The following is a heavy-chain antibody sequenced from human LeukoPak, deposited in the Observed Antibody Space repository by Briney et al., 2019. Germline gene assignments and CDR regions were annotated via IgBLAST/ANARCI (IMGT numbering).Heavy chain of an antibody. J-gene: IGHJ5*02. D-gene: IGHD6-19*01. Sequence: SETLSLTCTVSGGSISSYYWSWIRQPPGKGLEWIGYIYYSGSTNYNPSLKSRVTISVDTSKNQFSLKLGSVTAADTAVYYCAREGFRRYSSGWYNWFDPWGQGTLVTVSS. CDR2: IYYSGST. V-gene: IGHV4-59*01. CDR1: GGSISSYY. CDR3: AREGFRRYSSGWYNWFDP.